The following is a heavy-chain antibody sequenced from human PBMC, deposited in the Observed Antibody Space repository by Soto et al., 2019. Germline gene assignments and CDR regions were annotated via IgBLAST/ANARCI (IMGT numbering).Heavy chain of an antibody. V-gene: IGHV4-59*01. Sequence: GTLSLTCTVSGGSISSYYWSWIRQPPGKGLEWIGYIYYSGSTNYNPSLKSRVTISVDTSKNQFSLKLSSVTAADTAVYYCARESRDGYNYGRESYGMDVWGQGTTVTVSS. CDR2: IYYSGST. CDR1: GGSISSYY. J-gene: IGHJ6*02. D-gene: IGHD5-12*01. CDR3: ARESRDGYNYGRESYGMDV.